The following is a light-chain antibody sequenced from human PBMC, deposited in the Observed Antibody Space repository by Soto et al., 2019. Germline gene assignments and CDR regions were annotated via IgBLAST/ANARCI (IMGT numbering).Light chain of an antibody. CDR3: LLYYGAAVV. Sequence: QAVVPQEPSLTVSPGGTVTLTCASSTGAVTSGYYPNWFQQKPGQAPRALIYNTADKHSWTPARFSGSLLGGKAALTLSGVQPEDEADYYCLLYYGAAVVFGGGTQLTVL. J-gene: IGLJ2*01. CDR1: TGAVTSGYY. V-gene: IGLV7-43*01. CDR2: NTA.